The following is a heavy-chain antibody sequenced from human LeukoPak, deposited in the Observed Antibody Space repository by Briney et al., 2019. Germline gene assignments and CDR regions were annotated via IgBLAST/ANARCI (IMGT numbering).Heavy chain of an antibody. J-gene: IGHJ4*02. CDR2: IYYSGST. CDR3: ARALGYVDY. V-gene: IGHV4-59*01. CDR1: GGSISSYY. Sequence: SETLSLTCTVSGGSISSYYWSWIRQPPGKGLEWIGYIYYSGSTNYNPSLKSRVTISVDTSKNQFSLKLSSVTAADTAVYHCARALGYVDYWGQGTLVTVSS. D-gene: IGHD2-2*01.